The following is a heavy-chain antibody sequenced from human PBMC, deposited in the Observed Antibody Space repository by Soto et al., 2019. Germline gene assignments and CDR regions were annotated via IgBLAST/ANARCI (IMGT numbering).Heavy chain of an antibody. CDR1: GGSITSSD. CDR3: ARGEDAFFYYGLDV. CDR2: IYDTGISGYTPST. V-gene: IGHV4-59*01. Sequence: SETLSLTCTVSGGSITSSDWSWIRRPPGKGLEWIAYIYDTGISGYTPSTSYNPSLKSRVTMSVDTSKSQFSLKLTSVTAADTAVYYCARGEDAFFYYGLDVWGQGITVTVSS. J-gene: IGHJ6*02.